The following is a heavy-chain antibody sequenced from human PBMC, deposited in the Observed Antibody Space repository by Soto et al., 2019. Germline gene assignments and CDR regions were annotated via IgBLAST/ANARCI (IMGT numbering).Heavy chain of an antibody. CDR3: ARDGRYCSSSSCYSMVLDRFEY. CDR1: GFTFSSYA. CDR2: ISYDGSNK. J-gene: IGHJ4*02. V-gene: IGHV3-30-3*01. Sequence: GGSLRLSCAASGFTFSSYAMHWVRQAPGKGLEWVAFISYDGSNKFYADSVKGRFTISRDDSRNTLYLQMNSLRAEDTAVYYCARDGRYCSSSSCYSMVLDRFEYWGQGT. D-gene: IGHD2-15*01.